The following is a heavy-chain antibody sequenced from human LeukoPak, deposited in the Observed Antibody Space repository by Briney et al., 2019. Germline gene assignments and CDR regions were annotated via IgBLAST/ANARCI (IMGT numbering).Heavy chain of an antibody. V-gene: IGHV3-33*01. Sequence: GGPLKPSFAGSGFTLSSYARTWSRQAPGKGRKWVAVIWYDGSNKYYADSVKGRITISRDNSKNTLYLQMNSLRAEDTAVYYCARPTYSSEGDYWGQGTLVTVSS. J-gene: IGHJ4*02. D-gene: IGHD6-19*01. CDR2: IWYDGSNK. CDR1: GFTLSSYA. CDR3: ARPTYSSEGDY.